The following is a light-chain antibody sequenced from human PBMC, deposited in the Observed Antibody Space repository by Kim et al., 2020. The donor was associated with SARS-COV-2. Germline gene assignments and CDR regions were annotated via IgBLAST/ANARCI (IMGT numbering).Light chain of an antibody. CDR3: QQSYSRPLT. CDR1: QSISTS. Sequence: DIQMTQSPSSLSASVGARVTITCRASQSISTSLNWYQQKHGKAPSLLIYAASNLQGGVPSRFSGSGSGTDFSLTISSLQPEDFATYYCQQSYSRPLTFGGGTKVDIK. V-gene: IGKV1-39*01. J-gene: IGKJ4*01. CDR2: AAS.